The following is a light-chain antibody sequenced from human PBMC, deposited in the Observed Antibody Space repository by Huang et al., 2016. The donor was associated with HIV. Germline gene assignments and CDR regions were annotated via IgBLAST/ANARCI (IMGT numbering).Light chain of an antibody. Sequence: EIVMTQSPVTLSVSPGESATLSCRASQNVSTNLAWDQHKPGRAPRLLIYGASTRATRVPARFSASGSGTEFTLTVGGLRSDDFAVYSCQHYDNWAPATFGQGTKLEFK. CDR2: GAS. CDR1: QNVSTN. J-gene: IGKJ1*01. V-gene: IGKV3-15*01. CDR3: QHYDNWAPAT.